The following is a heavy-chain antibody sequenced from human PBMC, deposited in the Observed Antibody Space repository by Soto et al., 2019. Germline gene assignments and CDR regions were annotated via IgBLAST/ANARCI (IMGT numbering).Heavy chain of an antibody. J-gene: IGHJ3*02. CDR1: GGSISSGGYY. CDR3: AREGLELRNAFDI. CDR2: IYYSGST. Sequence: LSLTCTVSGGSISSGGYYWSWIRQHPGKGLEWIGYIYYSGSTYYNPSLKSRVTISVDTSKNQFSLKLSSVTAADTAVYYCAREGLELRNAFDIWGQGTMVTVSS. V-gene: IGHV4-31*03. D-gene: IGHD1-7*01.